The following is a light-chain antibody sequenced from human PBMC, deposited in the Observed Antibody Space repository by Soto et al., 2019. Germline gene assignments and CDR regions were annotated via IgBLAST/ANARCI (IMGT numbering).Light chain of an antibody. CDR3: SSLAGQVV. CDR2: EVN. V-gene: IGLV2-8*01. J-gene: IGLJ3*02. Sequence: QSALTQPPSASGSPGQSVTISCTGTSYNYVSWYQQHPGKAPKLIIYEVNQWPSGVPDRFSGSKSGNTASLTVSGLQAEDEADYYCSSLAGQVVFGGGTKLTVL. CDR1: SYNY.